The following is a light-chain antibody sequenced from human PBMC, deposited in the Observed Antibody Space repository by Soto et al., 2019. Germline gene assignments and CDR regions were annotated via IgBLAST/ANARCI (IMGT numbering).Light chain of an antibody. Sequence: EIVLTQSPGTLSLSPGERATLSCRASQSVGSSYLAWYQQKPGQAPRLLIYGASSRATGIPDRFSGSGSGTHFTLTISRLEPEDFAVYYCQQCGSSPWTFGQGTKVEIK. CDR3: QQCGSSPWT. CDR1: QSVGSSY. CDR2: GAS. J-gene: IGKJ1*01. V-gene: IGKV3-20*01.